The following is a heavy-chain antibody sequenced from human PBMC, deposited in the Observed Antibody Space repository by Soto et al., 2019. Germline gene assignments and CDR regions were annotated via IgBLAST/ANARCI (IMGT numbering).Heavy chain of an antibody. D-gene: IGHD1-1*01. CDR3: AQWLRPTRIPPPH. CDR1: GFTFSDCA. J-gene: IGHJ4*02. Sequence: EVRLLESGGGSVQPGGSLRLSCVASGFTFSDCAMSWVRQPPGKGLEWVSGIGARGGDTFYADSAKGRFTITRDNSKDTLYLQLSSLRAEDTATYYCAQWLRPTRIPPPHWGQGVLVTVSS. CDR2: IGARGGDT. V-gene: IGHV3-23*01.